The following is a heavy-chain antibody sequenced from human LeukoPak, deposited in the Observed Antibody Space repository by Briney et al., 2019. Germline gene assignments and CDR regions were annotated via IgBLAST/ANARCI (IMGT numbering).Heavy chain of an antibody. CDR1: GFTLSGSA. CDR2: IRSKANSYAT. D-gene: IGHD3-10*01. CDR3: ARDMGPDYYGSGNLDY. V-gene: IGHV3-73*01. J-gene: IGHJ4*02. Sequence: GGSLRLSCAASGFTLSGSAMHWVRQASGKGLEWVGRIRSKANSYATAYAASVKGRFTISRDDSKNTAYLQMNSLKTEDTAVYYCARDMGPDYYGSGNLDYWGQGTLVTVSS.